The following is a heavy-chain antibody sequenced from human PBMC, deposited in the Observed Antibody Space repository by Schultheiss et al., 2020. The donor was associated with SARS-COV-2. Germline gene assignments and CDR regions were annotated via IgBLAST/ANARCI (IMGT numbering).Heavy chain of an antibody. V-gene: IGHV3-48*04. D-gene: IGHD5-24*01. CDR2: ISSSSSTI. J-gene: IGHJ4*02. CDR3: AREAGDGYNPRRFDY. Sequence: GGSLRLSCAASGFTFSSYSMNWVHQAPGKGLEWVSYISSSSSTIYYADSVKGRFTISRDNAKNSLYLQMNSLRAEDTAVYYCAREAGDGYNPRRFDYWGQGTLVTVSS. CDR1: GFTFSSYS.